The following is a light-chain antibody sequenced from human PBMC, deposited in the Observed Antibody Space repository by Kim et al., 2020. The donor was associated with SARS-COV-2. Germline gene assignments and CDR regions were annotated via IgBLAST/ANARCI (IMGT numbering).Light chain of an antibody. CDR1: SSDVGGYDC. Sequence: ETSSDVGGYDCVSWDQQYPGKAPKVISYEVIKRPSGVPDRFSGSKSGNTASLTVSGLQAEDEADYFCSSDTSSDNFVFGGGDNLVFGGGTQLTVL. CDR2: EVI. J-gene: IGLJ2*01. V-gene: IGLV2-8*01. CDR3: SSDTSSDNFVFGGGDNLV.